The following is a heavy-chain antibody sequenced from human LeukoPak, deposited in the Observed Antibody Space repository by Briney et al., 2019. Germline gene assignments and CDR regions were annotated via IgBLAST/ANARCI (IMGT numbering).Heavy chain of an antibody. CDR3: ARRVHSSSWSSYFDY. D-gene: IGHD6-13*01. J-gene: IGHJ4*02. CDR1: GASINSYY. V-gene: IGHV4-59*01. Sequence: PSETLSLTCTVSGASINSYYWSWIRQPPGRGLEWVGSIHYSGSTSYNPSLRSRVIISVDKSKNQFFLKLSSVTATDTAVYYCARRVHSSSWSSYFDYWGQETLVTVSS. CDR2: IHYSGST.